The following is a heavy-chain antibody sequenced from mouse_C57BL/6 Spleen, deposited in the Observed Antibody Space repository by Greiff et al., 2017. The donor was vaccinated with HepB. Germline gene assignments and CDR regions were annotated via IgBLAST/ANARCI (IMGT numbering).Heavy chain of an antibody. J-gene: IGHJ4*01. CDR3: ARFHINAMDY. V-gene: IGHV1-81*01. CDR1: GYTFTSYG. CDR2: IYPRSGNT. D-gene: IGHD1-1*01. Sequence: VQLVESGAELARPGASVKLSCKASGYTFTSYGISWVKQRTGQGLEWIGEIYPRSGNTYYNEKFKGKATLTADKSSSTAYMELRSLTSEDSAVYFCARFHINAMDYWGQGTSVTVSS.